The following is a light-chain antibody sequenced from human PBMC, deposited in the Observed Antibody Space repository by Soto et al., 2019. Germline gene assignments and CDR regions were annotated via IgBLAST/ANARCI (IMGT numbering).Light chain of an antibody. Sequence: LSQTPSASGTPGQRVTISCPGSRSNIGSNAVSWYQQLPGTAPKLLIYNNNQRPSGVPDRFSGSKSGTSASLAISGLQSEDEAEYYCASWDDSLSGVVFGGGTKVTVL. CDR1: RSNIGSNA. J-gene: IGLJ2*01. V-gene: IGLV1-44*01. CDR3: ASWDDSLSGVV. CDR2: NNN.